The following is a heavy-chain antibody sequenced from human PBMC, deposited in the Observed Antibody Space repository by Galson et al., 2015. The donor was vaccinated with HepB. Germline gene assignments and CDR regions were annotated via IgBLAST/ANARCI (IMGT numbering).Heavy chain of an antibody. CDR3: ARGREMATHYFDY. J-gene: IGHJ4*02. Sequence: SLRLSCAASGFTFSSYAMHWVRQAPGKGLEWVAVISYDGSNEYYADSVKGRFTISRSNFKNTLYLQMDSLRAEDTALYYCARGREMATHYFDYWGQGTLVTVSS. V-gene: IGHV3-30-3*01. CDR1: GFTFSSYA. D-gene: IGHD5-24*01. CDR2: ISYDGSNE.